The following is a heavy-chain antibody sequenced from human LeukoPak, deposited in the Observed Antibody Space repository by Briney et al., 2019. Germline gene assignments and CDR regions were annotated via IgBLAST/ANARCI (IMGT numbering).Heavy chain of an antibody. D-gene: IGHD6-19*01. CDR2: TYYRSKWYN. CDR3: ARDGKHIAVPGVRYPMDV. J-gene: IGHJ6*02. Sequence: SQTLSLTCAISGDSVPSNSAAWNWIRQSPSRGLEWLGRTYYRSKWYNDYAVSVKSRITINPDTSKNQFSLQLNSVTPEDTAVYYCARDGKHIAVPGVRYPMDVWGQGTAVTVSS. V-gene: IGHV6-1*01. CDR1: GDSVPSNSAA.